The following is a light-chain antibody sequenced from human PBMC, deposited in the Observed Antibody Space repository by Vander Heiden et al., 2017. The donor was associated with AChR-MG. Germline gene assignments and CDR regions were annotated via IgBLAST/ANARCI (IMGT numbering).Light chain of an antibody. CDR2: GAS. V-gene: IGKV3-20*01. Sequence: EIVLTQSPGTLSLSPGERATLSCRASQSVSSSYLAWYQQKPGQAPRLLIYGASSRATGIPDRFSGSGSGTDFTLTISRLEPEDFAVYYGQQYRSSFGGGTKVEIK. CDR1: QSVSSSY. CDR3: QQYRSS. J-gene: IGKJ4*01.